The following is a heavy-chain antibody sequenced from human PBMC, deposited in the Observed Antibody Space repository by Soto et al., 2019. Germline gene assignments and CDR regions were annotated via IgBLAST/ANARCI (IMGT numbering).Heavy chain of an antibody. Sequence: SETLSLTCTVSGASINNNDYYWSWIRQTPGKGLEWIGYVYYSGTTDYIPSLKSRLSMSIDKSQKQFTLKLNSVTAAETATYYCARMSYFYDKWYFDLWGRGTLVT. V-gene: IGHV4-30-4*01. D-gene: IGHD3-22*01. J-gene: IGHJ2*01. CDR1: GASINNNDYY. CDR3: ARMSYFYDKWYFDL. CDR2: VYYSGTT.